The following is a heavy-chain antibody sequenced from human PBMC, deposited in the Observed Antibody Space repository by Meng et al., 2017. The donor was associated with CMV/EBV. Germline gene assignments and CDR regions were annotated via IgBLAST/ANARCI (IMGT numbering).Heavy chain of an antibody. CDR3: ARSGLGEGNAFDI. CDR1: GGTFSSYA. V-gene: IGHV1-69*10. J-gene: IGHJ3*02. Sequence: SVKVSCKASGGTFSSYAISWVRQAPGQGLEWMGGIIPILGIANYAQKSQGRVTITADKSTSTAYMELSSLRSEDTAVYYCARSGLGEGNAFDIWGQGTMVTVSS. CDR2: IIPILGIA. D-gene: IGHD3-16*01.